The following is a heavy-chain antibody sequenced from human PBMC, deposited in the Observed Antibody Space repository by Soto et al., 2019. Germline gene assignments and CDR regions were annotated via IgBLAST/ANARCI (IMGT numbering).Heavy chain of an antibody. J-gene: IGHJ4*02. Sequence: EVQLLESGGGLVQPGGSLRLSCAASGFTFSSCAMSWVRQAPGKGLEWVSSISNNGGSTYYADSVKGRFTISRDNSKNTLYLQLNSLRAEDTALYYCATPPYRYNSGWYVGFDYWGQGTLVTVSS. CDR3: ATPPYRYNSGWYVGFDY. CDR1: GFTFSSCA. CDR2: ISNNGGST. D-gene: IGHD6-19*01. V-gene: IGHV3-23*01.